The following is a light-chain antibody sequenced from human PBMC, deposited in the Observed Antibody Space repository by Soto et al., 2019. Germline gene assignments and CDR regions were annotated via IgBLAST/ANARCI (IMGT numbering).Light chain of an antibody. J-gene: IGKJ5*01. CDR3: QHFGGSLPVT. CDR2: HTS. V-gene: IGKV3-20*01. Sequence: EIVLTQAPGTLSLSPGERATLSCRASQSVSSSYLAWYQQKPGQALRLLIFHTSLRPTGIPDRFSGSGSGTDFTLTISRLEPEDFAVYYCQHFGGSLPVTFGQGTRLEIK. CDR1: QSVSSSY.